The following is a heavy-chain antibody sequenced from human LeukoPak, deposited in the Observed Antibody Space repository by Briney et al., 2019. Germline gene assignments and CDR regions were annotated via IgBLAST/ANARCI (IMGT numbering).Heavy chain of an antibody. V-gene: IGHV1-18*01. CDR3: ARTYFDWLLDLDWFDP. D-gene: IGHD3-9*01. Sequence: ASVKVSCKASGYTFTSYGISWVRQAPGQGLEWMGWISAYNGNTNYAQKFQGRVTMTRDTSISTAYMELSRLRSDDTAVYYCARTYFDWLLDLDWFDPWGQGTLVTVSS. CDR1: GYTFTSYG. J-gene: IGHJ5*02. CDR2: ISAYNGNT.